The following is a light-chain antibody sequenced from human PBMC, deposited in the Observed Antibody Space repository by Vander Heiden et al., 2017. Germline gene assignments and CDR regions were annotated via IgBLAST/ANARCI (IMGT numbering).Light chain of an antibody. Sequence: DIVVTQSPDPLAVSLGERATINCKSSQSVLYSSNNKNYLAWYQQKPGQPPKLLIYWASTRESGVPDRFSGSGSGTDFTLTISSLQAEDVAVYYCQQDDSTPFTFGHGTKVDIK. CDR3: QQDDSTPFT. CDR1: QSVLYSSNNKNY. J-gene: IGKJ3*01. CDR2: WAS. V-gene: IGKV4-1*01.